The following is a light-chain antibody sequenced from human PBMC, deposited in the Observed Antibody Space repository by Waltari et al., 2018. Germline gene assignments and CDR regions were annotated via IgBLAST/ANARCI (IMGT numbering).Light chain of an antibody. V-gene: IGKV4-1*01. CDR3: QQYYSSPPAWT. J-gene: IGKJ1*01. CDR2: WAS. Sequence: DIVMTQSPDSLAVSLGERATIKCKSSQSILDSSNKRNYLGWYLQKPGQAPKLLIYWASNREFGVPDRFSGSGSGTDFTLTINSLQPEDVAVYYCQQYYSSPPAWTFGQGTKVEIK. CDR1: QSILDSSNKRNY.